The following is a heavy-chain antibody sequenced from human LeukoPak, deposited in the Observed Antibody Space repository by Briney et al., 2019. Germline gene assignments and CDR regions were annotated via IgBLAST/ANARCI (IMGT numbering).Heavy chain of an antibody. CDR1: GFTSSSYS. CDR2: ISSGSSYT. Sequence: GGSLRLSCAASGFTSSSYSMNWVRQAPGQGLEWVSSISSGSSYTYYADSVKGRFTISRDNAKNSLYLQMNSLRAEDTAVYYCARLTTVTTSYYYYGMDVWGQGTTVTVSS. J-gene: IGHJ6*02. V-gene: IGHV3-21*01. D-gene: IGHD4-17*01. CDR3: ARLTTVTTSYYYYGMDV.